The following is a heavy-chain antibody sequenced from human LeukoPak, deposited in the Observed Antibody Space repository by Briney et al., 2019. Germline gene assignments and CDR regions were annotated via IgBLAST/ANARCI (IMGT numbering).Heavy chain of an antibody. CDR1: GFTFSDYS. V-gene: IGHV3-48*01. J-gene: IGHJ4*02. CDR3: ARDYKYAFDN. CDR2: IGIDSGNT. D-gene: IGHD5-24*01. Sequence: PGGSLRLSCAASGFTFSDYSMNWVRQAPGKGLEWISYIGIDSGNTNYADSVKGRFTISGDEAKNSLYLQMNSLRVEDTAVYYSARDYKYAFDNWGQGTLVTVSS.